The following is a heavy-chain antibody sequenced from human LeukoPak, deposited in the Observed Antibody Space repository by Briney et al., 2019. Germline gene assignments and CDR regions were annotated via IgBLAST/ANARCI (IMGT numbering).Heavy chain of an antibody. J-gene: IGHJ4*02. V-gene: IGHV3-23*01. D-gene: IGHD6-13*01. CDR2: ISGSGGGT. CDR3: AKDGVYSSSWYDFDY. CDR1: GFTFSSYA. Sequence: GGSLRLSCAASGFTFSSYAMSWVRQAPGKGLEWVSAISGSGGGTYYADSVKGRFTISRDNSKNTLYLQMNSLRAEDTAVYYCAKDGVYSSSWYDFDYWGQGTLVTVSS.